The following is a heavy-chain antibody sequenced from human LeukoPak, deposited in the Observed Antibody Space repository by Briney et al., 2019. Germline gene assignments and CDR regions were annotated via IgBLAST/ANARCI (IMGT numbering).Heavy chain of an antibody. V-gene: IGHV3-11*03. CDR2: IYPSSSYT. J-gene: IGHJ3*02. Sequence: GGSLSLSCAASAFTFSDYYTNWVRQAAGKGLEGVYYIYPSSSYTKYSDSVKGRFTISRDNAKNSVYLQMNSLRAEDTAVDYCARKGGWVGGDAFDIWGQGTKVTVSS. D-gene: IGHD3-16*01. CDR3: ARKGGWVGGDAFDI. CDR1: AFTFSDYY.